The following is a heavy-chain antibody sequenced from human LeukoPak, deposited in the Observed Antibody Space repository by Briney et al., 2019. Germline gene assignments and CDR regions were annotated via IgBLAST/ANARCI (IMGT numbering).Heavy chain of an antibody. CDR3: ARDAVGASLFEY. J-gene: IGHJ4*02. Sequence: SQTPSLTRVISGDSVSNNVAVWNWIRQSPSRGLEWLGRTYYRSKWHNHYAVSMESRITISPDTSKNQFYLQLDSVTPEDTAVYYCARDAVGASLFEYWGQGTLVTVSS. CDR2: TYYRSKWHN. CDR1: GDSVSNNVAV. D-gene: IGHD1-26*01. V-gene: IGHV6-1*01.